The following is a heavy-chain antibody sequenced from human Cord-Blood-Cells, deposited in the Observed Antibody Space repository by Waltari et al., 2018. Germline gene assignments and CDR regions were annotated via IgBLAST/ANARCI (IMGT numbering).Heavy chain of an antibody. CDR1: GGTFSSYA. V-gene: IGHV1-69*01. CDR3: ASTRYSSSWFDP. J-gene: IGHJ5*02. Sequence: QVQLVQPGAEVTKPGSSVKLSCKASGGTFSSYAISWVRQAPGQGLEWMGGIIPIFGTANYAQKFQGRVTITADESTSTAYMELSSLRSEDTAVYYCASTRYSSSWFDPWGQGTLVTVSS. CDR2: IIPIFGTA. D-gene: IGHD6-6*01.